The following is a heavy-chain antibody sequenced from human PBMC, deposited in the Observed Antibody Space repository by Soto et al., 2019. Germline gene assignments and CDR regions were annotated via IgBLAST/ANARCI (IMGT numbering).Heavy chain of an antibody. CDR1: GFSFTSYA. D-gene: IGHD4-17*01. Sequence: QVQLVESGGGVVPPGRSLRLSCAASGFSFTSYAFHWVRQTPGKGLEWVAMISYDGDIKYYTDSVKGRFTLSRDNSKNTIYLQMDSLSVEDTDVYYCTRARTVISLGYFAYWGQGTLVTVSS. J-gene: IGHJ4*02. V-gene: IGHV3-30-3*01. CDR3: TRARTVISLGYFAY. CDR2: ISYDGDIK.